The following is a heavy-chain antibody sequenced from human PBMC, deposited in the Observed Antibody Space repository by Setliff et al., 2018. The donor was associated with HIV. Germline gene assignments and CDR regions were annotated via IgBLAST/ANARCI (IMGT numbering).Heavy chain of an antibody. V-gene: IGHV4-39*07. CDR1: GDSIRSNVNY. CDR3: ARDPIVFDY. Sequence: SETLSLTCTVSGDSIRSNVNYWGWIRQPPGKGLEWIGIIYYSGSNYDNPSLKNRVTMSMDTSRNQFSLRLKSVSAADTAVYYCARDPIVFDYWGQGTLVTVSS. CDR2: IYYSGSN. J-gene: IGHJ4*02. D-gene: IGHD1-26*01.